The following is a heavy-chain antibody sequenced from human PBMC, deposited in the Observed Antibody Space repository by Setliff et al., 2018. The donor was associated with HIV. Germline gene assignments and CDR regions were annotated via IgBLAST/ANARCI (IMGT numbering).Heavy chain of an antibody. CDR1: GGTFSNFA. V-gene: IGHV1-69*13. CDR3: ARGGSGNYYPYYYHMGV. CDR2: TIPMYGTA. Sequence: SVKVSCKASGGTFSNFAVNWVRQAPGQGLEWMGGTIPMYGTANYAQEFKDRLTITADESTSTAYMELSSLRSEDTAVYYCARGGSGNYYPYYYHMGVWGKGTTVTVSS. J-gene: IGHJ6*03. D-gene: IGHD3-10*01.